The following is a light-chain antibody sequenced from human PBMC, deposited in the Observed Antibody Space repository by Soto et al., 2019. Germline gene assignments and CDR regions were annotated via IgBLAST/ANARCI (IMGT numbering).Light chain of an antibody. CDR3: QQSHSTPPIT. CDR2: AAS. V-gene: IGKV1-39*01. Sequence: IQITQSPSTLSASVGDRVTITCRASQSISSYLNWYQQKPGKAPKLLIYAASSLQSGVPSRFSSSGSGTDFTLTISSLQPEDFATYYCQQSHSTPPITFGQGTRLEIK. CDR1: QSISSY. J-gene: IGKJ5*01.